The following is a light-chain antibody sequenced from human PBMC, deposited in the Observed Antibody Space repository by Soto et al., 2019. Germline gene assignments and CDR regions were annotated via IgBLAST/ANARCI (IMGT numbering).Light chain of an antibody. Sequence: EIVLTQSPGPRSFFQGERATSSFRASQSVSSNYLAWYQQKPGQAPRLLIYGASSRATGIPDRFSGSGSGTEFTLTISRLEPEDFAVYYCHQYGISPFGGGTKVDIK. CDR2: GAS. CDR3: HQYGISP. J-gene: IGKJ4*01. V-gene: IGKV3-20*01. CDR1: QSVSSNY.